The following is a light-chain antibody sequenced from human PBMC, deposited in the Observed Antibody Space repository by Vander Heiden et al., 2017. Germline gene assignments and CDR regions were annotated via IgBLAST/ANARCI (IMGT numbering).Light chain of an antibody. CDR1: HLGDRL. CDR3: QAWAGSTAV. J-gene: IGLJ2*01. Sequence: SYEMTQPPSVSVSPGQTASITCSGDHLGDRLVYWYQQKPGQSPVLVMYQDNKRPSGIPERFSGSNSGNAATLTISGTQTMEEAEYYCQAWAGSTAVFGGGTKLTVL. V-gene: IGLV3-1*01. CDR2: QDN.